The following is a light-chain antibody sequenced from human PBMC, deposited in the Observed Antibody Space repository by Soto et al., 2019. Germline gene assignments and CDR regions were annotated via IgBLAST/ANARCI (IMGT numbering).Light chain of an antibody. Sequence: DSGCTHYQTTLPLTPGERATLSCRASRSVTSSYLAWYQQKPGQAPRLLIFDTSNRATGIPARFSGSGSGTDFTLTISGLEPEDFAVYDCQQRTNRPPITFGQGTRLDIK. J-gene: IGKJ5*01. V-gene: IGKV3-11*01. CDR1: RSVTSSY. CDR2: DTS. CDR3: QQRTNRPPIT.